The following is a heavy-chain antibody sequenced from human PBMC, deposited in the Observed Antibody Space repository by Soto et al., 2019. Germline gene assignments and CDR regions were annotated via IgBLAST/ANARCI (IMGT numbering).Heavy chain of an antibody. J-gene: IGHJ4*02. CDR3: AKDRAEYDFWSGYSFDY. CDR2: ISGSGGST. V-gene: IGHV3-23*01. D-gene: IGHD3-3*01. Sequence: GGSLRLSCAASGFTFSSYAMSWVRQAPGKGLEWVSAISGSGGSTYYADSVKGRFTISRDNSKNTLYLQMNSLRAEDTAVYYCAKDRAEYDFWSGYSFDYWGQGTLVTVSS. CDR1: GFTFSSYA.